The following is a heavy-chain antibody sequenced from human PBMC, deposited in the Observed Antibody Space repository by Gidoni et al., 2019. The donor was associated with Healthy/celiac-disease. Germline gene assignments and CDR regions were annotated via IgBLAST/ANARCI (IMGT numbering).Heavy chain of an antibody. D-gene: IGHD3-22*01. CDR2: INPSGGST. Sequence: VQLVQSGAEVKKPGASVKVSCKASGYTFTSYYMHWVRHAPGQGLEWMGIINPSGGSTSYAQKSQGRVTMTRDTSTSTVYMELSSLRSEETAVYYCARSSGYLGLFDYWGQGTLVTVSS. V-gene: IGHV1-46*01. CDR1: GYTFTSYY. CDR3: ARSSGYLGLFDY. J-gene: IGHJ4*02.